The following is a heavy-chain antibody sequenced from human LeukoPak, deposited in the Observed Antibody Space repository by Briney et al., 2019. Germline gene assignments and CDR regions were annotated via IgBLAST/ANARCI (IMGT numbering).Heavy chain of an antibody. CDR2: FDPEDGET. J-gene: IGHJ4*02. CDR1: GYTLTELS. D-gene: IGHD3-9*01. Sequence: ASVKVSCKVSGYTLTELSMHWVRQAPGKGLEWMGGFDPEDGETIHAQKFQGRVTMTEDTSTDTAYMELSSLRSEDTAVYYCATVGIPRREARATYYDILTGLEYWGQGTLVTVSS. CDR3: ATVGIPRREARATYYDILTGLEY. V-gene: IGHV1-24*01.